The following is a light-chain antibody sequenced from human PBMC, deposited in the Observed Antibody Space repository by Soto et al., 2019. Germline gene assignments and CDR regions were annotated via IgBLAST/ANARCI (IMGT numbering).Light chain of an antibody. CDR2: DVS. V-gene: IGLV2-14*03. CDR1: SSEIGGFDH. J-gene: IGLJ1*01. CDR3: NSFTTTNTYV. Sequence: QSVLTQPASVSGSPGQSITISCTGASSEIGGFDHVSWYQQHPGKVPRLLIYDVSSRPSGVSDRFSGSKSGNTASLTISVLQAEDEADYYCNSFTTTNTYVFGTGTKVTVL.